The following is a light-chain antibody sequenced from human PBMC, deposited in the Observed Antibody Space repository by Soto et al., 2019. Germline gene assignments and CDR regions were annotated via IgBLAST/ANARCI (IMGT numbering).Light chain of an antibody. CDR3: QQFHTWPPQYT. CDR1: QSVASN. J-gene: IGKJ2*01. Sequence: EIVMTQSPASLSVSPGDGATLSCWASQSVASNVAWYQQKPGQGPRLLIHGASTRAAAVAARFSGSGSGTDFTLTISSLQSEDFAVYYCQQFHTWPPQYTFGQGTKLQIK. CDR2: GAS. V-gene: IGKV3-15*01.